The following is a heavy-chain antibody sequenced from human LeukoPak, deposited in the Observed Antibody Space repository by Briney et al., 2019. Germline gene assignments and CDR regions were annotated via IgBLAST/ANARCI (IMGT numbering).Heavy chain of an antibody. CDR3: ATEAAGSGAFDY. D-gene: IGHD6-25*01. CDR1: ADSLSSYY. J-gene: IGHJ4*02. V-gene: IGHV4-59*01. CDR2: IYYTGTT. Sequence: SETLSLTCTVSADSLSSYYWSWIRQPPGKGLEWIGYIYYTGTTNCNPSLKSRVTISVDTSKTHFSLTLTSVTAADTAVYYCATEAAGSGAFDYWGQGTLVTVSS.